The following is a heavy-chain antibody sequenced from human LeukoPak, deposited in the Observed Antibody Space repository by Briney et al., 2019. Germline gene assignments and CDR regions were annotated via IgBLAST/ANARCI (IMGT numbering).Heavy chain of an antibody. CDR1: GYTFTNYR. V-gene: IGHV1-18*01. J-gene: IGHJ4*02. D-gene: IGHD3/OR15-3a*01. Sequence: ASVEVSCKASGYTFTNYRINWVRQAPGQGLEWMGWINAKKGKTNYAQKLQGRVTFTTDKSTSTAYMELRSLTSDDTALYYCARHSQWTNWGQGTLVTVSS. CDR2: INAKKGKT. CDR3: ARHSQWTN.